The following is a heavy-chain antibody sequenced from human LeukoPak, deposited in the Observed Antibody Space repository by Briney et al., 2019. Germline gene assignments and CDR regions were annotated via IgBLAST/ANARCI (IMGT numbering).Heavy chain of an antibody. J-gene: IGHJ4*02. CDR1: GFTFSDYY. CDR2: ISSSGSTI. V-gene: IGHV3-11*01. CDR3: ARALLVAARPFDY. Sequence: GGSLRLSCAASGFTFSDYYMSWIRQAPGKGLEWVSYISSSGSTIYYADSVKGRFTISRDNAKNSLYLQMNSLRAEDTAVYHCARALLVAARPFDYWGQGTLVTVSS. D-gene: IGHD6-6*01.